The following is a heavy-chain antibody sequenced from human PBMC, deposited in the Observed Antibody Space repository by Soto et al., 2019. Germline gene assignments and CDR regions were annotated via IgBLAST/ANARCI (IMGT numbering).Heavy chain of an antibody. J-gene: IGHJ4*02. CDR3: ARWGTTGGLDV. CDR2: TSYDGSNK. D-gene: IGHD3-16*01. CDR1: GFTFRSYV. V-gene: IGHV3-30*19. Sequence: QVQLVESGGGVVQPGTSLRLSCVGSGFTFRSYVIHWVRQAPGKGLEWVALTSYDGSNKYYDDSMKDRFTISRDNSRNTVDLQMDNLRLEDTALYYCARWGTTGGLDVWGQGTLVSVSS.